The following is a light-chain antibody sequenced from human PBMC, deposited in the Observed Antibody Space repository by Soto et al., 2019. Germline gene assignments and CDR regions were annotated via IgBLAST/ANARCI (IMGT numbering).Light chain of an antibody. CDR1: NIGDKR. CDR3: QVWDIMTDNYV. J-gene: IGLJ1*01. CDR2: YDS. V-gene: IGLV3-21*04. Sequence: SYELTQPPSVSVAPEKTATITCGGNNIGDKRVHWYRQKPGQAPVLLISYDSDRPSGIPERFSGSNSGNTATLTISRVEAGDEADYYCQVWDIMTDNYVFGGGTKLTGL.